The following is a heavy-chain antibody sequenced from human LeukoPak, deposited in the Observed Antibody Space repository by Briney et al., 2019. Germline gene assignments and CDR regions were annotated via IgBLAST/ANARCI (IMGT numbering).Heavy chain of an antibody. D-gene: IGHD5-18*01. CDR2: IKGDGSST. V-gene: IGHV3-74*01. Sequence: GSVRLSCAASGFTFSSYWMHWVRHTPGKGLVWVSRIKGDGSSTSYADSVKGRFTISRDNAKNTLYLQMNSLRAEDTAVYYCARDGYSFGHDFDYWGQGTLVTVSS. CDR3: ARDGYSFGHDFDY. CDR1: GFTFSSYW. J-gene: IGHJ4*02.